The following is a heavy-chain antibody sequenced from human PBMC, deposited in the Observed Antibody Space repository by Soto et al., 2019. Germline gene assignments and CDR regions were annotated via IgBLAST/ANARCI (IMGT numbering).Heavy chain of an antibody. J-gene: IGHJ2*01. V-gene: IGHV4-59*01. CDR3: ARVYSKVVVVTATPSWYFDL. CDR2: IYYSGST. D-gene: IGHD2-21*02. Sequence: SETLSLTCTVSGGSISSYYWSWIRQPPGKGLEWIGYIYYSGSTNYNPSLKSRVTISVDTSKNQFSLKLSSVTAADTAVYYCARVYSKVVVVTATPSWYFDLWGRGTLVPVS. CDR1: GGSISSYY.